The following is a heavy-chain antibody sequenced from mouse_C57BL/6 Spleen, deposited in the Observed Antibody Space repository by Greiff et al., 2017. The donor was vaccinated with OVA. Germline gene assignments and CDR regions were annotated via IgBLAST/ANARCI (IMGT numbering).Heavy chain of an antibody. D-gene: IGHD1-1*01. CDR2: ISSGGDYI. J-gene: IGHJ4*01. CDR3: TREGYYYGSSYLYAMDY. Sequence: EVMLVESGEGLVKPGGSLKLSCAASGFTFSSYAMSWVRQTPEKRLEWVAYISSGGDYIYYADTVKGRFTISRDNARNTLYLQMSSLKSEDTAMYYCTREGYYYGSSYLYAMDYWGQGTSVTVSS. V-gene: IGHV5-9-1*02. CDR1: GFTFSSYA.